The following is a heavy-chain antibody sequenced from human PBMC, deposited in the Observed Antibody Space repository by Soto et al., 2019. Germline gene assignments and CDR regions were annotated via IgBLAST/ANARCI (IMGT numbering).Heavy chain of an antibody. CDR3: ARDQAIVVVVAATIRVSWFDP. J-gene: IGHJ5*02. CDR2: IYHSGST. Sequence: PSETLSLTCAVSGGSISSSNWWSWVRQPPGKGLEWIGEIYHSGSTNYNPSLKSRVTISVDKSKNQFSLKLSSVTAADTAVYYCARDQAIVVVVAATIRVSWFDPWGQGTLVTVSS. V-gene: IGHV4-4*02. D-gene: IGHD2-15*01. CDR1: GGSISSSNW.